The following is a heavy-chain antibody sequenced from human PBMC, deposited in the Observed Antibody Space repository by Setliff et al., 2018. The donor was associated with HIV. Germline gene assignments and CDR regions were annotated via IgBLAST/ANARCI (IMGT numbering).Heavy chain of an antibody. J-gene: IGHJ5*02. CDR3: AHRPPRGGSGAYRFDP. V-gene: IGHV2-5*02. D-gene: IGHD2-15*01. CDR1: GFSLSSSGEG. CDR2: IYWDDDK. Sequence: VSGPTLVNPTQTLTLTCSFSGFSLSSSGEGVGWIRQPPGKALEWLTLIYWDDDKRYSPSLRSRLTITKDTSKNQVVLTMTNMDPVDTATYYRAHRPPRGGSGAYRFDPWGQGTLVTVSS.